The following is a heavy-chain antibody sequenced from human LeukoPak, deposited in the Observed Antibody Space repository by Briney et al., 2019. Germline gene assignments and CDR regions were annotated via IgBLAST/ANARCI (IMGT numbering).Heavy chain of an antibody. CDR3: TRDGPRSSGYPDT. CDR2: IYYSGST. V-gene: IGHV4-31*03. D-gene: IGHD3-22*01. J-gene: IGHJ5*02. CDR1: GGSISSGGQF. Sequence: SETLSLTCTVSGGSISSGGQFWSWIRQHPGKGLEWIGYIYYSGSTYYNPSLKSRVTISVDTSKNQFSLRLNSVTAADTAVYYCTRDGPRSSGYPDTWGQGTLVTFPS.